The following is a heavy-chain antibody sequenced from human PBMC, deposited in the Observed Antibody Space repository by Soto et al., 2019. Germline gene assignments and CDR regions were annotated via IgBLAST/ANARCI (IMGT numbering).Heavy chain of an antibody. V-gene: IGHV4-34*01. Sequence: SLTCAVYGGSFSGYYWSWIRQPPGKGLEWIGEINHSGSTNYNPSLKSRVTISVDTSKNQFSLKLSSVTAADTAVYYCARGNGDLVYYYYGMDVWGQGTTVTVSS. CDR3: ARGNGDLVYYYYGMDV. D-gene: IGHD4-17*01. CDR2: INHSGST. CDR1: GGSFSGYY. J-gene: IGHJ6*02.